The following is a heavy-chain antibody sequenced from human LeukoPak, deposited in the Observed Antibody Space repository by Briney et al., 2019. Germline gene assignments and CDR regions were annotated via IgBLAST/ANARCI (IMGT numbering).Heavy chain of an antibody. Sequence: ASVKVSCKASGGPFSDFAISWVRQAPGQGLEWMGRIIPLLGVKSYAQKFQGRVTITADKSTSTAYMELSSLRSEDTALYYCAILAVAGIDPLDSWGQGTLVTVSS. CDR3: AILAVAGIDPLDS. CDR1: GGPFSDFA. J-gene: IGHJ1*01. V-gene: IGHV1-69*04. D-gene: IGHD6-19*01. CDR2: IIPLLGVK.